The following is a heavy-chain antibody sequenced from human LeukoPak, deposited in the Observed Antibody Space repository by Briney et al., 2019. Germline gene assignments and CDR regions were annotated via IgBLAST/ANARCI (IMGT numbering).Heavy chain of an antibody. CDR3: ARAYYYDSSGYYYGLELQPLGKFDP. V-gene: IGHV1-8*01. Sequence: GASVKVSCKASGYTFTSYDINWVRQATGQGLEWMGWMNPNSGNTGYAQKFQGRVTITTDESTSTAYMELSSLRSEDTAVYYCARAYYYDSSGYYYGLELQPLGKFDPWGQGTLVTVSS. J-gene: IGHJ5*02. CDR1: GYTFTSYD. D-gene: IGHD3-22*01. CDR2: MNPNSGNT.